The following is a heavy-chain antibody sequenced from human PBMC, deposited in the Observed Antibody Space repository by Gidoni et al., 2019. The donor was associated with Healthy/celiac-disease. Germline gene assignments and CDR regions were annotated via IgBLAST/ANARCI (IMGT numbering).Heavy chain of an antibody. CDR3: ASSYPQYSSSWYDGADAFDI. J-gene: IGHJ3*02. CDR2: INPSGGST. Sequence: QVQLVQSGAEVKKPGASVKVSCKASGYTFTSYYLHWVRQAPGQGLEWMGIINPSGGSTSYAQKFQGRVTMTRDTSTSTVYMELSSLRSEDTAVYYCASSYPQYSSSWYDGADAFDIWGQGTMVTVSS. D-gene: IGHD6-13*01. CDR1: GYTFTSYY. V-gene: IGHV1-46*01.